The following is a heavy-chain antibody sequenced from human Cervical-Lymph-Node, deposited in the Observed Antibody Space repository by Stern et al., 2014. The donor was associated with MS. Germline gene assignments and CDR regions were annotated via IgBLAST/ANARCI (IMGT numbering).Heavy chain of an antibody. CDR3: ARDVARKYYFDF. V-gene: IGHV1-46*01. CDR1: GYTFTSHY. D-gene: IGHD2-21*01. Sequence: VQLVESGPEVKKPGASLRVSCKASGYTFTSHYMHWVRQAPGQGLEWMGLINPSNGSSTYAQRVKGRVALTRDTSSTTVYLELSSLTSDDTALYFCARDVARKYYFDFWGQGTLITVSS. J-gene: IGHJ4*02. CDR2: INPSNGSS.